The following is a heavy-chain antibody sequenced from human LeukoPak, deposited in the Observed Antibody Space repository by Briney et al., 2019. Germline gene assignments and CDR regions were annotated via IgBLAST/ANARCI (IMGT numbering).Heavy chain of an antibody. CDR2: ISSSGSTI. CDR1: GFTFSDYY. J-gene: IGHJ6*02. D-gene: IGHD3-3*01. Sequence: PGGSLRLSCAASGFTFSDYYMSWIRQAPGKGLEWVSYISSSGSTIYYADSVKGRFTISRDNAKNSLYLQMNSLRAEDTAVYYCARDLWTNDFWSGYPRYYYSMDVWGQGTTVTVSS. CDR3: ARDLWTNDFWSGYPRYYYSMDV. V-gene: IGHV3-11*01.